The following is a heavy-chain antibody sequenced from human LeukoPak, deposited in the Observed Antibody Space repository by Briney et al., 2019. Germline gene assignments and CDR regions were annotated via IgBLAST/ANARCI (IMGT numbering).Heavy chain of an antibody. J-gene: IGHJ1*01. CDR1: GGSISSYY. V-gene: IGHV4-59*01. Sequence: PSETLSLTCTVSGGSISSYYWSWIRQPPGKGLEWIGYIYYSGSTNYNPSLKSRVTISVDTSKNQFSLKLSSVTAADTAVYYCARGAVAGTQYFQHWGQGTLVTVSS. CDR2: IYYSGST. CDR3: ARGAVAGTQYFQH. D-gene: IGHD6-19*01.